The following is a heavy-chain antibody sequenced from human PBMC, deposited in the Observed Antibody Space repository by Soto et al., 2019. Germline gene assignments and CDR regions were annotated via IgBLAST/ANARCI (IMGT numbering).Heavy chain of an antibody. Sequence: GALRLSCAASGFTFSSYAMSWVRQAPGKGLEWVSGISGSGGSTYYADSVKGRFTISRDNSKNTLYLQMNSLRAEDTAVYYCANERSGRTDYWGQGTLVTVSS. V-gene: IGHV3-23*01. CDR2: ISGSGGST. CDR3: ANERSGRTDY. J-gene: IGHJ4*02. D-gene: IGHD3-3*01. CDR1: GFTFSSYA.